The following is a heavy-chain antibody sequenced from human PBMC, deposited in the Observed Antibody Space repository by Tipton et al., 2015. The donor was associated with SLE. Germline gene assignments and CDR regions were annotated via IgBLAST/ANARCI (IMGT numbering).Heavy chain of an antibody. CDR1: GGSINNNNYN. Sequence: TLSLTCSVSGGSINNNNYNWGWIRQPLGKGLEWVASISSSGSTYYNPSLNSRVTMSVDTSKNQFSLRLSSVTALDTAVYYCASRVTGAMWFDPWGQGTLVTVSS. D-gene: IGHD7-27*01. J-gene: IGHJ5*02. CDR2: ISSSGST. CDR3: ASRVTGAMWFDP. V-gene: IGHV4-39*07.